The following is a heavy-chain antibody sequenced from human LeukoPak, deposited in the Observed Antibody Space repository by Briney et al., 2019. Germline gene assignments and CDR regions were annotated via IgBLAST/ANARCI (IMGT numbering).Heavy chain of an antibody. CDR2: IYYSGTT. CDR3: AREGGYSYAKFFDY. D-gene: IGHD5-18*01. Sequence: SQTLSLTCTVSGGSISSNSYYCTWVRHHPGKGLEWIGSIYYSGTTYYNPSLKSRLTISLDTSKNQFSLKLSSVTAADTAVYYCAREGGYSYAKFFDYWGQGTLVTVSS. V-gene: IGHV4-31*03. CDR1: GGSISSNSYY. J-gene: IGHJ4*02.